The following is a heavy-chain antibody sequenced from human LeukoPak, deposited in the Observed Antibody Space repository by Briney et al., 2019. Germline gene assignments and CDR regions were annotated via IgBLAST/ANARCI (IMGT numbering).Heavy chain of an antibody. D-gene: IGHD2-2*01. V-gene: IGHV3-30*01. Sequence: GGSLRLSYAASGFTFSSHAIHWVRQAPGKGLEWVAAISYDGIDKLYAASVKGRFTISRDNVRNTLYLQMDSLRAEDTAVYFCARDRGFCSGTSCAYIYYYMDVWGNGTTASVSS. J-gene: IGHJ6*03. CDR1: GFTFSSHA. CDR3: ARDRGFCSGTSCAYIYYYMDV. CDR2: ISYDGIDK.